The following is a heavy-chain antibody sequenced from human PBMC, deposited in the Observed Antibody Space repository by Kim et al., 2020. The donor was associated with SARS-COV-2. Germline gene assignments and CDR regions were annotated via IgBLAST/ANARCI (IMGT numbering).Heavy chain of an antibody. Sequence: GGSLRLSCAASGFTFSSYSMNWVRQAPGKGLEWVSYISSSSSTIYYADSVKGRFTISRDNAKNSLYLQMNSLRDEDTAVYYCARELQWLGIFLGMDVWGQGTTVTVSS. J-gene: IGHJ6*02. CDR3: ARELQWLGIFLGMDV. CDR2: ISSSSSTI. D-gene: IGHD6-19*01. CDR1: GFTFSSYS. V-gene: IGHV3-48*02.